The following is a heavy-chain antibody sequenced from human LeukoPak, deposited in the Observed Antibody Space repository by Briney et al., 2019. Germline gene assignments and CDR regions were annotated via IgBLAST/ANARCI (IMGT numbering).Heavy chain of an antibody. Sequence: SETLSLTCGVSGGFIRSTNGWMWVRQPRGRGREGIREISLSGQTNFNPSLNGRVTMSLDDSRNQLSLKLTSLTAADTAIYSCSGESGDFYTFGYWGQGTLVIVPP. CDR2: ISLSGQT. J-gene: IGHJ4*02. V-gene: IGHV4/OR15-8*02. CDR1: GGFIRSTNG. D-gene: IGHD1-26*01. CDR3: SGESGDFYTFGY.